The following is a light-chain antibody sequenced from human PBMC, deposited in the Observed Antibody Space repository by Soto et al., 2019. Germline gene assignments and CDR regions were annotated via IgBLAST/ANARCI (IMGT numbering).Light chain of an antibody. CDR3: SSYTSSTTLSVV. V-gene: IGLV2-14*01. CDR2: GVT. CDR1: SSDGGGYKY. Sequence: QSALTQPASVSGSPGQSISISCTGTSSDGGGYKYVSWYQQHPGKAPKLMIYGVTNRPSGVSNRFSGSKSGNTASLTISGLQAEDEADYYCSSYTSSTTLSVVFGGGTKLTVL. J-gene: IGLJ2*01.